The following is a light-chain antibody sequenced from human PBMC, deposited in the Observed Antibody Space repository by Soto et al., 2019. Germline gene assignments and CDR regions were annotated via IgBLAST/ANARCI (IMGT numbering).Light chain of an antibody. CDR1: QGISNS. Sequence: DIHLTQSPSFLSASVGDRVIITCRASQGISNSLAWYQQKPGKAPKLLIYAASTLQSGVPSRFSGSGSGTELTLTISSLQPEYVATYYCQQVNSYPITFGQGTRLEIK. J-gene: IGKJ5*01. CDR2: AAS. V-gene: IGKV1-9*01. CDR3: QQVNSYPIT.